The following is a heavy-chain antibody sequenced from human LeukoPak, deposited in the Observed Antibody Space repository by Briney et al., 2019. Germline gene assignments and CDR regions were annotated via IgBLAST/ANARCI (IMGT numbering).Heavy chain of an antibody. Sequence: PSETLSLTCTVSGGSISSSSYYWGWIRQPPGKGLEWIGSIYYSGSTYYNPSLKSRVTISVDTSKNQFSLKLSFVTAADTAVYYCARRTDYGDFRWGYYYYMDVWGKGTTVTVSS. CDR2: IYYSGST. D-gene: IGHD4-17*01. CDR1: GGSISSSSYY. V-gene: IGHV4-39*01. CDR3: ARRTDYGDFRWGYYYYMDV. J-gene: IGHJ6*03.